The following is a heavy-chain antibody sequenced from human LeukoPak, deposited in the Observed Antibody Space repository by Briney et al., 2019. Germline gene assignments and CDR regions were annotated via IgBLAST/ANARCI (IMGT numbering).Heavy chain of an antibody. CDR2: INSDGSST. D-gene: IGHD3-22*01. CDR3: ARDRRGGYPRGY. V-gene: IGHV3-74*01. CDR1: GFTFSSYW. J-gene: IGHJ4*02. Sequence: GGSLRLSCAASGFTFSSYWMHWVRQAPGKGLVWVSRINSDGSSTNYADSVKGRFTVSRDNAKNTLYLQMNSLRAEDTAVYYCARDRRGGYPRGYWGQGTLVTVSS.